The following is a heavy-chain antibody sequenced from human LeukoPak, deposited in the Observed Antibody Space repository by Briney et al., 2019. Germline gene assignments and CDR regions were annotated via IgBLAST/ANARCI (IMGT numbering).Heavy chain of an antibody. Sequence: SETLSLTCTVSGGSISTYYWSWIRQPAGKGLEWIGRIYTSGSTNYNPSLKSRVTMSVDTSKNQFSLKLSSVTAADTAVYYCAMGYFYDSSGCYYTGAFYIWGQGTMVTVSS. CDR2: IYTSGST. CDR1: GGSISTYY. D-gene: IGHD3-22*01. J-gene: IGHJ3*02. CDR3: AMGYFYDSSGCYYTGAFYI. V-gene: IGHV4-4*07.